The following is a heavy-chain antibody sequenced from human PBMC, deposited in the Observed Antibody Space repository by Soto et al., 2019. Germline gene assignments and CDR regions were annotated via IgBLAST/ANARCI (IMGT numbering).Heavy chain of an antibody. Sequence: PGGSLRLSCAASGLSFSASGIHWVRQAPGKGLEWVAFISYNGNDKYYVDSVKGRFTISRDNFRNTVYLQMNGLRAEDTAVYYCATTDYGDYGGDYWGQGTLVTVSS. V-gene: IGHV3-30*03. CDR3: ATTDYGDYGGDY. J-gene: IGHJ4*02. CDR1: GLSFSASG. CDR2: ISYNGNDK. D-gene: IGHD4-17*01.